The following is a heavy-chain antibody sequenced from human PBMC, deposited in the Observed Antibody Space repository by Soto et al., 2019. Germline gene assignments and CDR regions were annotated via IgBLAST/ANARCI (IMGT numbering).Heavy chain of an antibody. V-gene: IGHV4-39*01. D-gene: IGHD3-3*01. Sequence: QLPLEESGPGLVKPSETLSLTCTVSGGSISSGSYYWGWIRQPPGKGPEWIGSLYYNGFTYYNPSPKSRLTISVDTYKNQFSLTLTSVSAADTAMYYCARQDDFWSGDSCFDPWGQGTLVTVSS. CDR3: ARQDDFWSGDSCFDP. CDR1: GGSISSGSYY. CDR2: LYYNGFT. J-gene: IGHJ5*02.